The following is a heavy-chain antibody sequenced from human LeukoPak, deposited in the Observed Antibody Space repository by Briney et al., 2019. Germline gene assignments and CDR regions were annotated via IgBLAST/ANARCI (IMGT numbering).Heavy chain of an antibody. CDR1: GFTFSSSS. Sequence: KSGRTLKLACAASGFTFSSSSMNWVRRAPGKGLDWVSSISSSSSYIYDADSVKGRFTISRHNAKTALYLQMNSLRAEDTAVYYCAGVQHYDYWGQGTLVTVSS. D-gene: IGHD6-13*01. CDR3: AGVQHYDY. V-gene: IGHV3-21*01. CDR2: ISSSSSYI. J-gene: IGHJ4*02.